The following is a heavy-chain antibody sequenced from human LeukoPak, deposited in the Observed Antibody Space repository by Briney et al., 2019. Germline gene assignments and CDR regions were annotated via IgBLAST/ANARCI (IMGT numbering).Heavy chain of an antibody. Sequence: SETLSLTCAVYGGSFSGYYWSWIRQSPGKGLEWIGEIDHSGSTNYNPSLKSRVTISVDKSKNQFSLKLSSVTAADTAVYYCARLGEDDAFDIWGQGTMVTVSS. V-gene: IGHV4-34*01. CDR3: ARLGEDDAFDI. J-gene: IGHJ3*02. CDR1: GGSFSGYY. CDR2: IDHSGST. D-gene: IGHD3-16*01.